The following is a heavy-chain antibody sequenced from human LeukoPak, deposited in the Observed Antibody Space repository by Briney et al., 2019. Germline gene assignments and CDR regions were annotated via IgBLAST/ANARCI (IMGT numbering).Heavy chain of an antibody. D-gene: IGHD2-2*01. V-gene: IGHV4-38-2*02. Sequence: SETLSLTCTVSGYSISSGYYWGWIRQPPGKGLEWIGSIYHSGSTYYNPSLKSRVTISVDTSKNHFSLNLSSVTAADTAVYSCARDFGPCSSTSCCLWYFDYWGQGTLVTVSS. CDR2: IYHSGST. CDR3: ARDFGPCSSTSCCLWYFDY. CDR1: GYSISSGYY. J-gene: IGHJ4*02.